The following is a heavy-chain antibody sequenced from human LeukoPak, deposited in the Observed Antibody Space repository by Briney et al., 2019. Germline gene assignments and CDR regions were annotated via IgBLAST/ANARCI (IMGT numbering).Heavy chain of an antibody. CDR1: GFTFSSYS. Sequence: GGSLRLSCAASGFTFSSYSMNWVRQAPGKGLEWVSYISSSSSTIYYADSVKGRFTISRENAKNSLYLQMNSLRAEDTAVYYCATSGDLRYFDYWGQGTLVTVSS. V-gene: IGHV3-48*04. CDR2: ISSSSSTI. D-gene: IGHD7-27*01. J-gene: IGHJ4*02. CDR3: ATSGDLRYFDY.